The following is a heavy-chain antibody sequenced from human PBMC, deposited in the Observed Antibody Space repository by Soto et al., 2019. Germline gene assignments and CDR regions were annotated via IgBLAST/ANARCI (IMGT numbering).Heavy chain of an antibody. D-gene: IGHD2-15*01. J-gene: IGHJ4*02. CDR1: GFTFSSYV. Sequence: QVHLVESGGGVVQPGTSLRLSCAASGFTFSSYVMHWVRQAPGKGLEWVAVISYDGTNKYYSDSVKGRFTISRDNSKDTLDLQMNSLRAEDTAVYYCAKDWGRYCSGRTCYLFDYWGQGTLVTVSS. V-gene: IGHV3-30*18. CDR2: ISYDGTNK. CDR3: AKDWGRYCSGRTCYLFDY.